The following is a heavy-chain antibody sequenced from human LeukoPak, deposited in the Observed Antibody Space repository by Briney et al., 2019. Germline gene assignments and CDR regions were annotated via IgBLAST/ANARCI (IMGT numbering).Heavy chain of an antibody. D-gene: IGHD7-27*01. V-gene: IGHV3-53*01. CDR2: IYRDGRT. J-gene: IGHJ3*02. Sequence: GGSLRLSCAAYGVTFSSHYMSWFRQAPGKGLEWISAIYRDGRTFYADAVKGRFTISRDTPKNTLYLQLKSLRAEDTALYYCATLWGGLGDIWGQGTVVTVS. CDR3: ATLWGGLGDI. CDR1: GVTFSSHY.